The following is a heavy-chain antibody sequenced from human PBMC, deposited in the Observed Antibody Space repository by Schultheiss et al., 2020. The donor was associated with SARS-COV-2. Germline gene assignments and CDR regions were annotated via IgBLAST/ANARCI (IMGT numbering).Heavy chain of an antibody. CDR2: IRSKANSYAT. Sequence: GGSLRLSCAASGFTFSGSAMHWVRQASGKGLEWVGRIRSKANSYATAYAASVKGRFTISRDNSKNTLYLQMNSLRAEDTAVYYCARDETDYSNAGYYYYGMDVWGQGTTVTVSS. J-gene: IGHJ6*02. V-gene: IGHV3-73*01. CDR3: ARDETDYSNAGYYYYGMDV. CDR1: GFTFSGSA. D-gene: IGHD4-11*01.